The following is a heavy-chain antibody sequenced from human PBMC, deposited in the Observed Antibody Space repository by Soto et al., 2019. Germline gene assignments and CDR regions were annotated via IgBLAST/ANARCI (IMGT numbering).Heavy chain of an antibody. CDR1: GGTFSSYA. J-gene: IGHJ6*02. V-gene: IGHV1-69*06. Sequence: QVQLVQSGAEVKKPGSSVKVSCKASGGTFSSYAISWVRQAPGQGLEWMGGIIPIFGTANYAHKFQGRVTITADKSMSTAYMELSSLRSEDTAVYYCARGDIVGAYYYYYYGMDVWGQGTTVTVSS. CDR2: IIPIFGTA. D-gene: IGHD2-15*01. CDR3: ARGDIVGAYYYYYYGMDV.